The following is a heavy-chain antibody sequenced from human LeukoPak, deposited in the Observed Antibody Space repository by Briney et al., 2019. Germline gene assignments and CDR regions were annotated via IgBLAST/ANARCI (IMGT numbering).Heavy chain of an antibody. CDR1: GYTFTGYY. D-gene: IGHD5-24*01. V-gene: IGHV1-2*02. CDR3: ARDGTGVYNLVND. J-gene: IGHJ4*02. Sequence: ASVKVSCKASGYTFTGYYIHWVRQAPGQGHEWMGWINPNSGGTNDAQKFQGRVTMTRDTSISAVYMELSRLRSDDTAVYYCARDGTGVYNLVNDWGQGTLVTVSS. CDR2: INPNSGGT.